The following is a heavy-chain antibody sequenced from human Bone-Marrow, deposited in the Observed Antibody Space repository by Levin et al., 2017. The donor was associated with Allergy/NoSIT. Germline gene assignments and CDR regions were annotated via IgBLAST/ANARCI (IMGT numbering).Heavy chain of an antibody. CDR1: GGSISSGDYY. CDR2: IYYSGST. J-gene: IGHJ5*02. CDR3: ARATLWDHEHWFDP. V-gene: IGHV4-30-4*01. Sequence: SETLSLTCTVSGGSISSGDYYWSWIRQPPGKGLEWIGYIYYSGSTYYNPSLKSRVTISVDTSKNQFSLKLSSVTAADTAVYYCARATLWDHEHWFDPWGQGTLVTVSS. D-gene: IGHD1-14*01.